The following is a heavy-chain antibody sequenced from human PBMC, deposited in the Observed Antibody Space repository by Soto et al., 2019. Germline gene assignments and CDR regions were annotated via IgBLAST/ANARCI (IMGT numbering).Heavy chain of an antibody. Sequence: SETLSLTCTVSGGPISSYYWSWIRQPAGKGLEWIGRIYTSGSTNYNPSLKSRVTMSVDTSKNQFSLKLSSVTAADTAVYYCARDPRRGYSYVLDYWGQGTLVTVSS. CDR2: IYTSGST. CDR3: ARDPRRGYSYVLDY. CDR1: GGPISSYY. V-gene: IGHV4-4*07. D-gene: IGHD5-18*01. J-gene: IGHJ4*02.